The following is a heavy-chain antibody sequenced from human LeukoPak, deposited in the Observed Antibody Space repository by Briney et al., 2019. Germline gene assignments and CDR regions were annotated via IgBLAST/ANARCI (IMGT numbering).Heavy chain of an antibody. D-gene: IGHD3-10*01. CDR2: IYHSGST. CDR1: GYSISSGYY. J-gene: IGHJ5*02. CDR3: ARSKYYGSGSYYLGGWFDP. Sequence: PSETLSLTCTVSGYSISSGYYWGWIRRPPGKGLEWIGSIYHSGSTYYNPSLKSRVTISVDTSKNQFSLKLSSVTAADTAVYYCARSKYYGSGSYYLGGWFDPWGQGTLVTVSS. V-gene: IGHV4-38-2*02.